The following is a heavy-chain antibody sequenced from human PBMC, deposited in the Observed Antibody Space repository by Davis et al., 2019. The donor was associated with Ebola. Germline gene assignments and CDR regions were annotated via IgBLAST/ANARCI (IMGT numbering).Heavy chain of an antibody. CDR2: IYYRGNT. J-gene: IGHJ4*02. Sequence: PSETLSLTCTVSGGSISGSPYYWGWIRQPPGKGLEWIGSIYYRGNTYFNSSLKSRVTISVDTSKNQFSLKLSSVTAADTAVYYCVRDHCGSTTCQPFLDYWGQGSLVTVSS. V-gene: IGHV4-39*07. D-gene: IGHD2-2*01. CDR3: VRDHCGSTTCQPFLDY. CDR1: GGSISGSPYY.